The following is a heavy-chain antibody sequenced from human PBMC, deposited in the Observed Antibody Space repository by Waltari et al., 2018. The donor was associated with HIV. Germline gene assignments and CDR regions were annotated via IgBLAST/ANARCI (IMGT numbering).Heavy chain of an antibody. J-gene: IGHJ6*02. Sequence: QVQLQESGPGLVRPSQTLSLTCTVSGGSLSSGCYYWSWIRPPPGKGLEWIGYIYYRGSTYYNPALKSRVTISVDTSKNQFSLKLSSVTAADTAVYYCARDHATIFGGGGRDYGMDVWGQGTTVTVSS. CDR2: IYYRGST. CDR3: ARDHATIFGGGGRDYGMDV. CDR1: GGSLSSGCYY. V-gene: IGHV4-31*03. D-gene: IGHD3-3*01.